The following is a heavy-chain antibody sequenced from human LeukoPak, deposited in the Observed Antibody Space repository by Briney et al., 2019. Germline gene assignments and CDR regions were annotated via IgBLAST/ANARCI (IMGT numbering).Heavy chain of an antibody. D-gene: IGHD1-1*01. CDR1: GYTFRSHD. Sequence: GASVKVSCKASGYTFRSHDINWVRQATGQGLEWMGGVSPKTGRTGYAQKFQGRVYMTTNASLSTAYMELSSLRTDDTAVYFCARESERNDGWFDPWGQGTLVTVSS. CDR2: VSPKTGRT. CDR3: ARESERNDGWFDP. V-gene: IGHV1-8*01. J-gene: IGHJ5*02.